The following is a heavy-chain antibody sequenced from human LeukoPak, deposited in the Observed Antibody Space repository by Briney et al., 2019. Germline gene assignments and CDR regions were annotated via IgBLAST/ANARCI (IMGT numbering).Heavy chain of an antibody. V-gene: IGHV3-33*01. Sequence: AGGSLRLSCAASGFTFSSYGMHWVHQAPGKGLEWVAVIWYDGSNKYYADSVKGRFTISRDNSKNTLYLQMNSLRAEDTAVYYCAREWLGNYYYYGMDVWGQGTTVTVSS. J-gene: IGHJ6*02. CDR3: AREWLGNYYYYGMDV. CDR2: IWYDGSNK. D-gene: IGHD6-19*01. CDR1: GFTFSSYG.